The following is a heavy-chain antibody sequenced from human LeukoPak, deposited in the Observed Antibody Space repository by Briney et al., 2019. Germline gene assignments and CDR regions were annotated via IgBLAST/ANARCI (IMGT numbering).Heavy chain of an antibody. Sequence: GGSLRLACAASGFTFSSYWMHWVRQAPGKGLVWVSRINSDGTNTNYADSVKGRFTISRDNAKNTLYLQVNSPRAEDTAVYYCVRWTTVTTGRYFDLWGRGTLVTVSS. D-gene: IGHD4-17*01. J-gene: IGHJ2*01. CDR1: GFTFSSYW. CDR2: INSDGTNT. V-gene: IGHV3-74*01. CDR3: VRWTTVTTGRYFDL.